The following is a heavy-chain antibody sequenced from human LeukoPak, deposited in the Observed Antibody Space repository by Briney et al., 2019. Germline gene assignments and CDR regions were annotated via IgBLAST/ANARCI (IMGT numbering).Heavy chain of an antibody. J-gene: IGHJ3*02. Sequence: GSLRLSCTASGFTFGDYAMSWFRQAPGKGLEWVGFIRSKAYGGTTEYAASVKGRFTISRDDSKSIAYLQMNSLKTEDTAVYYCTRIGGNSSYDTFDIWGQGTMVTVSS. V-gene: IGHV3-49*03. D-gene: IGHD4-23*01. CDR1: GFTFGDYA. CDR2: IRSKAYGGTT. CDR3: TRIGGNSSYDTFDI.